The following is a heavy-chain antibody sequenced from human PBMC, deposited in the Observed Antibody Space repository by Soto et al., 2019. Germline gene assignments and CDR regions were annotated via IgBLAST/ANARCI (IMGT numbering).Heavy chain of an antibody. V-gene: IGHV3-74*01. D-gene: IGHD3-3*01. J-gene: IGHJ3*02. CDR3: FWSGYYGRSAAFDI. CDR2: INSDGSST. Sequence: PGGSLRLSCAASGFTFSSYWMHWVRQAPGKGLVWVSRINSDGSSTSYADSVKGRFTISRDNAKNTLYLQMNSLRAEDTAVYYCFWSGYYGRSAAFDISGQGTMVTVSS. CDR1: GFTFSSYW.